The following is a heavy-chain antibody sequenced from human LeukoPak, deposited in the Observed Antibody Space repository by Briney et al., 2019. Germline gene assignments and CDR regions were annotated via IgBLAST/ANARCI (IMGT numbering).Heavy chain of an antibody. D-gene: IGHD6-19*01. J-gene: IGHJ4*02. Sequence: GGSLRLSCAASGFIFSTYAMHWVRQAPGKGLEWVAVISYHGRDQYYADSVKGRFNISRDNAKNSLYLQMNSLRVEDTAVYYCARAESGWYSVYWGQGTLVTVSS. V-gene: IGHV3-30*04. CDR2: ISYHGRDQ. CDR3: ARAESGWYSVY. CDR1: GFIFSTYA.